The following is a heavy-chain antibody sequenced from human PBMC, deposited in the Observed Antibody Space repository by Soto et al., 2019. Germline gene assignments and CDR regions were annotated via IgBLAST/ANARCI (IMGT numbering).Heavy chain of an antibody. CDR3: ARGDYYGSGSYVYYYGMDV. Sequence: SVKVSCKASGYTFTGYSMHWVRQAPGQGLEWMGGIIPIFGTANYAQKFQGRVTITADESTSTAYMELSSLRSEDTAVYYCARGDYYGSGSYVYYYGMDVWGQGTTVTVSS. CDR2: IIPIFGTA. J-gene: IGHJ6*02. CDR1: GYTFTGYS. D-gene: IGHD3-10*01. V-gene: IGHV1-69*13.